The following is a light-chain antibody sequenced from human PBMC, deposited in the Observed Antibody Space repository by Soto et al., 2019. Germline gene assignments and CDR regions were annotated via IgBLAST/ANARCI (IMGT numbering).Light chain of an antibody. Sequence: EIVMTQSPATLSVSPGERATLSCRTSQSVSSNLAWYQQKPGQAPRLLIYGASTRATGIPARFSGSGSGTEFTLTTSRLQSEDFAVYYGQQYKNWPRTFGQGTKV. J-gene: IGKJ1*01. V-gene: IGKV3-15*01. CDR1: QSVSSN. CDR2: GAS. CDR3: QQYKNWPRT.